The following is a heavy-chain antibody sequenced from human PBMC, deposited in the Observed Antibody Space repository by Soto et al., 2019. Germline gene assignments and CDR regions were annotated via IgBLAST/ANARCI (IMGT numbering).Heavy chain of an antibody. J-gene: IGHJ3*02. CDR3: ARGTITMVRGAQGDAFDI. V-gene: IGHV4-61*08. CDR2: IYYSGST. D-gene: IGHD3-10*01. CDR1: GDSISSGDHY. Sequence: PSETLSLTCTVSGDSISSGDHYWSWIRQPPRKGMEWIGYIYYSGSTNYKPSLKSRVTISVDTSKNQFSLKLSSVTAADTAVYYCARGTITMVRGAQGDAFDIWGQGTMVTVSS.